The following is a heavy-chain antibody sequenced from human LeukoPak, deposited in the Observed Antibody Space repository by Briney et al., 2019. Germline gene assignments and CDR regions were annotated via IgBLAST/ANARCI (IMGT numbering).Heavy chain of an antibody. CDR1: GFTFSNYE. Sequence: GGSLRLSCTGSGFTFSNYEMNWVRQAPGKGPEWIAYISSSGTGIYYADSVKGRFTISRDNSKNTLYLQMNSLRAEDTAVYYCAKDLYGSGSSPDYWGQGTLVTVSS. J-gene: IGHJ4*02. V-gene: IGHV3-48*03. CDR3: AKDLYGSGSSPDY. D-gene: IGHD3-10*01. CDR2: ISSSGTGI.